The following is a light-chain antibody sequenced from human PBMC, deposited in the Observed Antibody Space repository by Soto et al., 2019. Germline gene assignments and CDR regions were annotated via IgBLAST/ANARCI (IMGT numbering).Light chain of an antibody. CDR1: SSNIGAGYD. CDR3: QSYDSSLGYV. J-gene: IGLJ1*01. V-gene: IGLV1-40*01. CDR2: GNS. Sequence: SVLTQPPSVSGAPGQRVTISCTGSSSNIGAGYDVHWYQQLPGTAPKLLIYGNSNRPSGVPDRFSGSKSGTSASLAMTGLQAEDEADYYCQSYDSSLGYVFGTGTKATVL.